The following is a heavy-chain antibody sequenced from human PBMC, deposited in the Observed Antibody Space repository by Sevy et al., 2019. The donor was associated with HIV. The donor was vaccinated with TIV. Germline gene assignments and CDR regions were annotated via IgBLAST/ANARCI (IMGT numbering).Heavy chain of an antibody. D-gene: IGHD3-22*01. CDR1: GFTFSNYA. Sequence: GGSLRLSCAASGFTFSNYAMSWVRQAPWKGLEWVSAISDSGGSTYYADSVKGRFTISRDNSKNTLYLQMNSLRAEDTAVYYCAKDTPNYYDSTGYYFDYWGQGTLVTVSS. CDR3: AKDTPNYYDSTGYYFDY. V-gene: IGHV3-23*01. J-gene: IGHJ4*02. CDR2: ISDSGGST.